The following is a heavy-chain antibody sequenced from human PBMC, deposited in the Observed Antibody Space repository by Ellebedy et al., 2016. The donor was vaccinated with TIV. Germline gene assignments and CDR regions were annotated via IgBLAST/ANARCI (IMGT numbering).Heavy chain of an antibody. CDR2: MNPNSGNT. D-gene: IGHD1-26*01. J-gene: IGHJ6*02. CDR1: GYTFTSYD. V-gene: IGHV1-8*01. CDR3: ARGGKLGATTYDYGMDV. Sequence: ASVKVSCXASGYTFTSYDINWVRQATGQGLEWMGWMNPNSGNTGYAQKFQGRVTMTRNTSISTAYMELSSLRSEDTAVYYCARGGKLGATTYDYGMDVWGQGTTVTVSS.